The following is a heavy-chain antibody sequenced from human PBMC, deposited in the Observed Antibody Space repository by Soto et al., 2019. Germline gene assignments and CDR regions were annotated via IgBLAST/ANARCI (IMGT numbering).Heavy chain of an antibody. CDR2: ISAHNGNT. Sequence: ASVKVSCKASGYTFTSDGISWVRQAPGQGLEWVGWISAHNGNTDYAQKFQGRVTMTTDTSTSTASMELRSLRSDDTVVYYCARGSYISSWYALDYWGQGTLVTVSS. CDR3: ARGSYISSWYALDY. D-gene: IGHD6-13*01. V-gene: IGHV1-18*04. J-gene: IGHJ4*02. CDR1: GYTFTSDG.